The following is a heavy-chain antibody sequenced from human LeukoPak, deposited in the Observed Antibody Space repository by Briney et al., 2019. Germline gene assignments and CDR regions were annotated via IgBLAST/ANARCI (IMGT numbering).Heavy chain of an antibody. J-gene: IGHJ3*02. V-gene: IGHV4-34*01. CDR2: INHSGST. D-gene: IGHD3-9*01. CDR1: GFTFNTYT. Sequence: GSLRLSCAASGFTFNTYTMNWLRQPPGKGLEWIGEINHSGSTNYNPSLKSRVTISVDTSKNPFSLKLSSVTAADTAVYYCARDRSYYDILTGYYRGAFDIWGQGTMVTVSS. CDR3: ARDRSYYDILTGYYRGAFDI.